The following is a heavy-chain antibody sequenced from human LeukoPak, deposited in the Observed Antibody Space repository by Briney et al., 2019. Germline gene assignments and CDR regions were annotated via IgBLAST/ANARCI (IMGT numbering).Heavy chain of an antibody. D-gene: IGHD2-2*01. V-gene: IGHV4-59*01. Sequence: PSETLSLTCTVSGGSISSYYWSWIRQPPGKGLEWIGYIYYSGSTNYNPSLKSRVTISVDTSKNQFSLKLSSATAADTAVYYCARGPSPYCSSTSCYGFDPWGQGTLVTVSS. J-gene: IGHJ5*02. CDR2: IYYSGST. CDR1: GGSISSYY. CDR3: ARGPSPYCSSTSCYGFDP.